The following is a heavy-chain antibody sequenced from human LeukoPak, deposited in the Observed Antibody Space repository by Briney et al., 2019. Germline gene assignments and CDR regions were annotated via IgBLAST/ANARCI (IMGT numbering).Heavy chain of an antibody. CDR3: ARGALLDSSGYMTSDFDY. D-gene: IGHD3-22*01. CDR1: GFTFSSYD. J-gene: IGHJ4*02. CDR2: IGTAGDT. Sequence: GGSLRLSCAASGFTFSSYDMHWVRQATGKGLEWVSAIGTAGDTYYPGSVKGRFTISREKAKNSLYLQMNSLRAGDTAVYYCARGALLDSSGYMTSDFDYWGQGTLVTVSS. V-gene: IGHV3-13*01.